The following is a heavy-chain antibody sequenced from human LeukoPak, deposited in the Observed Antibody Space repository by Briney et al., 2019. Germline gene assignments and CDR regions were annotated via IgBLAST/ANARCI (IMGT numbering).Heavy chain of an antibody. CDR1: GYTLTELS. J-gene: IGHJ3*02. V-gene: IGHV1-24*01. CDR3: ATPPEGGGSYRAFDI. Sequence: ASVKVSCKVSGYTLTELSMHWVRQAPGKGLEWMGGFDPEDGETIYAQKFQGRVTMTEDTSTDTAYMELSSLRSEDTAVYYCATPPEGGGSYRAFDIWGQGTMVTVSS. CDR2: FDPEDGET. D-gene: IGHD1-26*01.